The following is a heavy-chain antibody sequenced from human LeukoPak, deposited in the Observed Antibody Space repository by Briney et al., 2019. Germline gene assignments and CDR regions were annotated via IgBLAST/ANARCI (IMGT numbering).Heavy chain of an antibody. J-gene: IGHJ4*02. Sequence: GGSLRLSCAASGFTLSTYSMHWVRQSPGKGLEWVSGISTSSSYIYYADSVKGRFTISRDNAKNSLYLQMNSLRAEDTAVYYCARDATSAYCGGDCYSGSFDYWGQGTLVTVSS. CDR1: GFTLSTYS. D-gene: IGHD2-21*02. CDR2: ISTSSSYI. CDR3: ARDATSAYCGGDCYSGSFDY. V-gene: IGHV3-21*01.